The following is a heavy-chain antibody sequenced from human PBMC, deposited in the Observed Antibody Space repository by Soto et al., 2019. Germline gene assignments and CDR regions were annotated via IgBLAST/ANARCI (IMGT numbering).Heavy chain of an antibody. V-gene: IGHV5-51*01. CDR3: AASIFYYGMDV. J-gene: IGHJ6*02. CDR1: GHPLTNYW. CDR2: IYPGVSDT. Sequence: GETLKIPCQASGHPLTNYWIGYKRQRPGKGPEWMGIIYPGVSDTKYNPSFQGHVTISADKSITTTYLQWSSLKASDTAIYYCAASIFYYGMDVWGQGTTVTVSS.